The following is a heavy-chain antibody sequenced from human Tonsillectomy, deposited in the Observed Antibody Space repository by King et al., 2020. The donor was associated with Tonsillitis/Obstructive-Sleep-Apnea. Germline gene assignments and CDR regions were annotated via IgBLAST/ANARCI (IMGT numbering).Heavy chain of an antibody. CDR1: GFTVSSNY. D-gene: IGHD3-3*01. V-gene: IGHV3-53*01. J-gene: IGHJ4*02. Sequence: QLVQSGGGLIQPGGSLRLSCAASGFTVSSNYMSWVRQAPGKGLEWVSVIYSGGSTYYADSVKGRFTISRDNSKNTLYLQMNSLRAEDTAVYYCARERSDFWSGYLDYWGQGTLVTVSS. CDR2: IYSGGST. CDR3: ARERSDFWSGYLDY.